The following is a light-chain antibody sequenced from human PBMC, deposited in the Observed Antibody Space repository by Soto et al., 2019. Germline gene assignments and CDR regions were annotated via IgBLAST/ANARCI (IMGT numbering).Light chain of an antibody. CDR2: NAS. CDR1: QSVRNY. CDR3: QQRSSWPLT. J-gene: IGKJ5*01. Sequence: EIVLTQSPATLSLSPGERATLSCRASQSVRNYLAWYQQKLGQPPRLLIYNASNRATGIPARFSGSGSGTDFTLTISSLEPEDFAVYYCQQRSSWPLTFGQGTRLEIK. V-gene: IGKV3-11*01.